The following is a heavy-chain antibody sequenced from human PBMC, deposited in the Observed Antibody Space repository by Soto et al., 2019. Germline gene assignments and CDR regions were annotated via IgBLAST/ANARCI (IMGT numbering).Heavy chain of an antibody. D-gene: IGHD3-10*01. J-gene: IGHJ4*02. Sequence: EVLLLESGGGLVQPGGSLRLSCAASGFTFSAFGMTWVRQTPGKGLEWVSAISVSQSYTYYEDSVKGRFTISIDNANDTLYLPMNSLREDDTAVYFCARRPPGGGSYDFWGQGALVTVSS. CDR3: ARRPPGGGSYDF. CDR1: GFTFSAFG. CDR2: ISVSQSYT. V-gene: IGHV3-23*01.